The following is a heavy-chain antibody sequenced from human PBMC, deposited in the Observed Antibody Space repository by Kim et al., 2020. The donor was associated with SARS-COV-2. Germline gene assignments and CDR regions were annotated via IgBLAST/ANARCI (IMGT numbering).Heavy chain of an antibody. CDR1: FFPFLLPS. J-gene: IGHJ6*02. Sequence: SLLLSFSSSFFPFLLPSLLLVRQAPGKGLEWVSVIYSGGSTYYADSVKGRFTISRDNAKNTLYLQMNSLRAEDTAVYYCAREPRYGDYVHYYYGMDVWGQGTTFTFSS. V-gene: IGHV3-66*01. CDR3: AREPRYGDYVHYYYGMDV. D-gene: IGHD4-17*01. CDR2: IYSGGST.